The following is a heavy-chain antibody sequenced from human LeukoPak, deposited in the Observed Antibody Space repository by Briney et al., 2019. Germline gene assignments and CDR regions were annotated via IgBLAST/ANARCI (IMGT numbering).Heavy chain of an antibody. J-gene: IGHJ4*02. V-gene: IGHV1-2*02. CDR3: AAIHNIAAAGTEIDY. CDR1: GYTFTGYY. D-gene: IGHD6-13*01. Sequence: ASVKVSCKASGYTFTGYYMHWVRQAPGQGLEWMGWINPNSGGTNYAQKFQGRVTMTSDTSISTAYMELSRLRSDDTAVYYCAAIHNIAAAGTEIDYWGQGTLVTVSS. CDR2: INPNSGGT.